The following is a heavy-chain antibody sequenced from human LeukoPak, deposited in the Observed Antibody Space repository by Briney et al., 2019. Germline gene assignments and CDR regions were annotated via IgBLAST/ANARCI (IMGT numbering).Heavy chain of an antibody. CDR2: IYYTGST. D-gene: IGHD3/OR15-3a*01. Sequence: PSETLSLTCTVSTGSISSYYWSWIRQPPGMALEWIGYIYYTGSTYYNPSLKSRVTISVDTSKNQFSLKLSSVTAADTSVYYCATGSPLPLDFWGQGTLVTVSS. CDR1: TGSISSYY. CDR3: ATGSPLPLDF. V-gene: IGHV4-59*08. J-gene: IGHJ4*02.